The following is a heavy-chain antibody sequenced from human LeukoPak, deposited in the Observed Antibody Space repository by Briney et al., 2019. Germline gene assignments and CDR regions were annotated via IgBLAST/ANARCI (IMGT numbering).Heavy chain of an antibody. CDR1: GFTFSNAW. J-gene: IGHJ4*02. D-gene: IGHD1-26*01. CDR3: ATSGSYVTVEDY. Sequence: SGGSLRLSCAASGFTFSNAWMSWVRQAPGKGLEWVGRIKSKTDGGTTDYAAPVKGRFTISRDDSKNTLYLQMNSLKTEDTAVYYCATSGSYVTVEDYWGQGTLVTVSS. CDR2: IKSKTDGGTT. V-gene: IGHV3-15*01.